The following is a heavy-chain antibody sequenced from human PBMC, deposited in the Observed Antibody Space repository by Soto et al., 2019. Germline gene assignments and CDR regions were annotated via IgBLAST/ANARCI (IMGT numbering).Heavy chain of an antibody. Sequence: EVQLLESGGGLFQPGGSLRLSCVSSGFIFSNYAMNWVRQAPGKGLEWVSGLTGSGGSTYYADSVKGRFTVSRDNSKNTLYLEMNSLRGDDTAVYYCAKSRYYDFWKGFFPHWGQGTLVTVSS. V-gene: IGHV3-23*01. CDR1: GFIFSNYA. CDR3: AKSRYYDFWKGFFPH. J-gene: IGHJ1*01. CDR2: LTGSGGST. D-gene: IGHD3-3*01.